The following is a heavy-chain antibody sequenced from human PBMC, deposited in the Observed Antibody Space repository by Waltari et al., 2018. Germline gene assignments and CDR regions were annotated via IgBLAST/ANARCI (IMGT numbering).Heavy chain of an antibody. Sequence: EVQLVESGGGLIQPGGYLRLSCAASGFSVSNSYVSWVRQAPGKGLECISFIYGVDSTLYVDSVKGRFTVSRDNSKNTVHLQMNSVRVDDTAVYYCATFSNWVHDTFDIWGQGTLVSVSS. CDR2: IYGVDST. CDR3: ATFSNWVHDTFDI. V-gene: IGHV3-53*01. D-gene: IGHD3-16*01. CDR1: GFSVSNSY. J-gene: IGHJ3*02.